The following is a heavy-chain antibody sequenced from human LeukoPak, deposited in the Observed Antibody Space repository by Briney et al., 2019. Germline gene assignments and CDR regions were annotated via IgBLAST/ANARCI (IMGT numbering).Heavy chain of an antibody. J-gene: IGHJ4*02. CDR1: GYSFSTYD. V-gene: IGHV1-8*03. CDR2: IHPTSTNT. CDR3: ARVGRRVGDYVWGSYRPFDY. Sequence: GASVKVSCKASGYSFSTYDINWVRQASGQGLEWMGWIHPTSTNTAYTQKFHPRFQGRLTITRDTSISTAYMELSSLTSDDTAVYYCARVGRRVGDYVWGSYRPFDYWGQGTLVTVSS. D-gene: IGHD3-16*02.